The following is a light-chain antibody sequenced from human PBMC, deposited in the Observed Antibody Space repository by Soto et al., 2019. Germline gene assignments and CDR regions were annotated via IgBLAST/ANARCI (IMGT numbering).Light chain of an antibody. CDR2: NNA. V-gene: IGLV1-40*01. J-gene: IGLJ1*01. Sequence: QSVLRHPPSVSWAPGHRVTISCTGSSSNIGAGYAVHWYQQLPGTGPKLLIYNNAIRPSGVPDRFSGSRSGTSASLAITGLQAEDEDDYYCQSHDNSLSGFYVFGTGTKVT. CDR3: QSHDNSLSGFYV. CDR1: SSNIGAGYA.